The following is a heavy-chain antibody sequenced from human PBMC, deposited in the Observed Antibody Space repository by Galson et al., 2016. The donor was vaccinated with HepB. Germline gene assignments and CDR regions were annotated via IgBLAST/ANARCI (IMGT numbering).Heavy chain of an antibody. Sequence: SLRLSCATSGFAFSGSAMHWVRQAPGKGLEWVAAISYHGSDKYHADSVKGRVTISRDNSNNTLYLQMTSLSPEDTAVYYCARDKSFYCYGMDVWGQGTTVTVSS. CDR1: GFAFSGSA. CDR2: ISYHGSDK. CDR3: ARDKSFYCYGMDV. V-gene: IGHV3-30-3*01. D-gene: IGHD2/OR15-2a*01. J-gene: IGHJ6*02.